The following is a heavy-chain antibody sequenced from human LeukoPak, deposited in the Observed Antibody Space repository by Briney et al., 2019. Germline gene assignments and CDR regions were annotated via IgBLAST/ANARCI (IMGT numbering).Heavy chain of an antibody. Sequence: PGGSLRLSCAASGFTFSDYYMSWIRQAPGKGLEWVSFIADTIYYADSVKGRFTISRDNSKNTLYLQMNSLRAEDTAVYYCASLLSRSRLDPWGQGTLVTVSS. CDR2: IADTI. J-gene: IGHJ5*02. CDR1: GFTFSDYY. V-gene: IGHV3-11*04. CDR3: ASLLSRSRLDP.